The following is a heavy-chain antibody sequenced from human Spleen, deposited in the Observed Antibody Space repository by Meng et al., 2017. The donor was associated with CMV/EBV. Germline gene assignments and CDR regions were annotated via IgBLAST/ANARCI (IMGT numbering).Heavy chain of an antibody. CDR2: IGTAGDT. Sequence: GESLKISCAACGFTFSRYDMHWVRQATGKGLEWVSGIGTAGDTYYPGSVKGQFTISRENAKNSLYLQMNSLRAEDTAVYYCAKERYYGSGSQYFDYWGQGTLVTVSS. CDR3: AKERYYGSGSQYFDY. J-gene: IGHJ4*02. V-gene: IGHV3-13*03. CDR1: GFTFSRYD. D-gene: IGHD3-10*01.